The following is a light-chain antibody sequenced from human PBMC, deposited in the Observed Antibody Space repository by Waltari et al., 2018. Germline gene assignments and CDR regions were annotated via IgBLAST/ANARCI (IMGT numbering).Light chain of an antibody. Sequence: EIVLTQSPDTLSLSPGDTATLSCRAGQTFTSKYLAWYQQKPGQGPRLLIYGTSNRATGIPDRFSGSASGTDFSLTISRLVPEDSAVYFCQQYGSSLPTFGQGTRLQIK. V-gene: IGKV3-20*01. J-gene: IGKJ5*01. CDR1: QTFTSKY. CDR2: GTS. CDR3: QQYGSSLPT.